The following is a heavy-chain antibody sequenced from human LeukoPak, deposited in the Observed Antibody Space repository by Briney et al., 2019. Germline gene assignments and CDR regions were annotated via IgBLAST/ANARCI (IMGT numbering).Heavy chain of an antibody. V-gene: IGHV1-69*15. CDR1: GGTFSSYA. CDR3: ARRRKESSSPFDY. D-gene: IGHD6-6*01. J-gene: IGHJ4*02. CDR2: IIPIFGTA. Sequence: SVKVSCKASGGTFSSYAISWVRQAPGQGLEWMGRIIPIFGTANYAQKFQGRVTITADESTSTAYMELSSLSSEDTAVYYCARRRKESSSPFDYWGQGTLVTVSS.